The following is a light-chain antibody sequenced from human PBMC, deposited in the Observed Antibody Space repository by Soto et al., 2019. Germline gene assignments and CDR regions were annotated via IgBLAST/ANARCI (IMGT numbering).Light chain of an antibody. Sequence: EIVLTQSPGTLSLSPGERATLSCRASQSVSSSYLAWYQQKPGQAPRLLIYGASSRATGFPARFSGSGSGTDFTLTISRLEPEDFAVYYCQQYASSPKTFGQGTKLEIK. CDR1: QSVSSSY. CDR3: QQYASSPKT. J-gene: IGKJ2*01. CDR2: GAS. V-gene: IGKV3-20*01.